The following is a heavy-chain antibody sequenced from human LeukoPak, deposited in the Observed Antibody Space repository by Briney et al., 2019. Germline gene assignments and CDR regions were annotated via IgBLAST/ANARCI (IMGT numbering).Heavy chain of an antibody. Sequence: SETLSLTCTVSGGSISSYYWSWIRQPPGKGMEWIGYIYYTGNTNYNPSLKSRVTISVDTSKNQFSLNLSSVTAADTAIYYCARLGGATSPFGYWGQGTLVTVSS. CDR3: ARLGGATSPFGY. J-gene: IGHJ4*02. V-gene: IGHV4-59*08. CDR2: IYYTGNT. CDR1: GGSISSYY. D-gene: IGHD1-26*01.